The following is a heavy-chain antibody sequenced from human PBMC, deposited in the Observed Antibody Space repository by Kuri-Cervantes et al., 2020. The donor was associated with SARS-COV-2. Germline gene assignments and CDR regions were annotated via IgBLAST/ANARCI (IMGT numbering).Heavy chain of an antibody. D-gene: IGHD7-27*01. J-gene: IGHJ4*02. CDR3: ARGELGISDY. V-gene: IGHV3-21*01. CDR1: GFTFSSYS. CDR2: SSSSRSYI. Sequence: GESLKIFCAASGFTFSSYSMNWGRQAPGKGLEWVSSSSSSRSYIYYADSVKGRFTISRNNAKNSLYLQMNSLRAEDTAVYYCARGELGISDYWGQGTLVTVSS.